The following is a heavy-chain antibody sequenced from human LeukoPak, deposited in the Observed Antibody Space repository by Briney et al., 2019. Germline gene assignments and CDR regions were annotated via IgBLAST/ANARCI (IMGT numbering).Heavy chain of an antibody. Sequence: GESLRLSCEASEFTFRTYAMHWVRQAPGKGLEWVALIAYDGSSKYYADSVRGRFSISRDNSKNTLYLEMNSLRRDDTAVYFCARVHTERASLPPFDHWGQGSLVTVSS. D-gene: IGHD1-26*01. CDR3: ARVHTERASLPPFDH. CDR1: EFTFRTYA. V-gene: IGHV3-30*04. CDR2: IAYDGSSK. J-gene: IGHJ4*02.